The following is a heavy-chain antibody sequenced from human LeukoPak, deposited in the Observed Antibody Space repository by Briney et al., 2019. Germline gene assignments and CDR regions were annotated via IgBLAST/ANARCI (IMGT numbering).Heavy chain of an antibody. J-gene: IGHJ3*02. D-gene: IGHD2-15*01. CDR3: ATLGRLYCSGGSCFDAFDI. V-gene: IGHV1-24*01. CDR1: GYTLTVLS. CDR2: FDPEDGET. Sequence: ASVKVSCKVSGYTLTVLSMHWVRQAPGKGLEWMGGFDPEDGETIYAQKFQGRVTMTEDTSTDTAYMELSSLRSEDTAVYYCATLGRLYCSGGSCFDAFDIWGQGTMVTVSS.